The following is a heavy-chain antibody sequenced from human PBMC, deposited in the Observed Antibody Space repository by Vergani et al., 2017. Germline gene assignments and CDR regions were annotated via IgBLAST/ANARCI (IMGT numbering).Heavy chain of an antibody. V-gene: IGHV3-33*01. J-gene: IGHJ5*02. D-gene: IGHD1-14*01. CDR3: ARDLRLLYNRVDP. CDR1: GFTFTPYG. Sequence: QVQLVESGGGVVQPGRPLRLSCAASGFTFTPYGMHWVCQSPGKGLEWVAVTWYDGNNKQYADSVKGRFTICRDNSKSTMYLQMNSLRDEDTGVYYCARDLRLLYNRVDPWGQGTLVTVSS. CDR2: TWYDGNNK.